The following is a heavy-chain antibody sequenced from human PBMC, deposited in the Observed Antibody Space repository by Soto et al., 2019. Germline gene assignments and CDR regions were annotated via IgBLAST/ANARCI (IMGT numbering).Heavy chain of an antibody. CDR2: ISYDGSNK. CDR3: AKDLIAVAYYFDY. J-gene: IGHJ4*02. D-gene: IGHD6-19*01. V-gene: IGHV3-30*18. Sequence: GGSLRLSCAASGFTFSSYGMHWVRQAPGKGLEWVAVISYDGSNKYYADSVKGRFTISRDNSKNTLYLQMNSLRAEDTAVYYCAKDLIAVAYYFDYWGQGTLVTVSS. CDR1: GFTFSSYG.